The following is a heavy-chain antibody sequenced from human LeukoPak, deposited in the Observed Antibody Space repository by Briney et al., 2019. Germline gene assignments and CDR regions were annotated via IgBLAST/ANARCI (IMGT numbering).Heavy chain of an antibody. CDR1: GFTFSSYE. Sequence: PGGSLRLSCAASGFTFSSYEVNWVRQAPGKGLEWASYISTGGSTIYYADSVKGRFTISRDNAKNSLYLQMNSLRAEDTAVYYCARDPAGYSGYDYFDYWGQGTLVTVSS. D-gene: IGHD5-12*01. J-gene: IGHJ4*02. V-gene: IGHV3-48*03. CDR3: ARDPAGYSGYDYFDY. CDR2: ISTGGSTI.